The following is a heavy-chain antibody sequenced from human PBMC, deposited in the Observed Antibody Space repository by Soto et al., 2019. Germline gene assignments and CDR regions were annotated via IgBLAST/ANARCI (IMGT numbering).Heavy chain of an antibody. J-gene: IGHJ4*02. V-gene: IGHV3-33*01. CDR3: PTRVAYDILSGLDY. CDR1: GFSFSGYG. CDR2: IGYDGSNK. Sequence: PGESLRLSCAAAGFSFSGYGMHWVRQAHGKGLEWVAVIGYDGSNKYYADSVEGRLAISRDNSNNTLYLQMNRLRADGTAVYFCPTRVAYDILSGLDYWGQGTLVTGSS. D-gene: IGHD3-9*01.